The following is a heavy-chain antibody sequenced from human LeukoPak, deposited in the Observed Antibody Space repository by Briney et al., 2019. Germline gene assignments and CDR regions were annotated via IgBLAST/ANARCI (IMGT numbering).Heavy chain of an antibody. J-gene: IGHJ4*02. Sequence: SETLSLTCTVSGGSISSYYWSWIRQPAGKGLEWIGRIYTSGSTNYNPSLKSRVTMSVDTSKNQFSLKLSSMTAADTAVYYCARARLGYCSGGRCSMFDYWGQGNLVTVSS. CDR2: IYTSGST. CDR3: ARARLGYCSGGRCSMFDY. V-gene: IGHV4-4*07. D-gene: IGHD2-15*01. CDR1: GGSISSYY.